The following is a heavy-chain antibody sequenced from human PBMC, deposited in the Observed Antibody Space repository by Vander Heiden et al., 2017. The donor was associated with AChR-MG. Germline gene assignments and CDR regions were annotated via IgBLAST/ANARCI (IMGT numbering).Heavy chain of an antibody. V-gene: IGHV4-39*01. CDR2: IYYSENT. J-gene: IGHJ5*02. Sequence: QLQLPETVPGLVTPSETPLLTCTVAVGSIRSSSCYGGWIRRPPGEGLEWIVSIYYSENTYYNPSLKNRVTISVDTSKNQFSLKLSSVTAADTAVYYCASTGYSFSGRAFDPWGQGTLVTVSS. D-gene: IGHD6-13*01. CDR1: VGSIRSSSCY. CDR3: ASTGYSFSGRAFDP.